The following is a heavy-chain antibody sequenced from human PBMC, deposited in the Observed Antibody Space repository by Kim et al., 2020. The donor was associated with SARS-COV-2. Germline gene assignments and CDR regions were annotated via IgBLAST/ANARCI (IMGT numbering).Heavy chain of an antibody. D-gene: IGHD3-16*01. CDR3: AKARDYENYYGMDV. J-gene: IGHJ6*02. Sequence: YPDSGKGRFTTTKDDSKNTLYLQMNSLRAEDTAVYYCAKARDYENYYGMDVWGQGTTVTVSS. V-gene: IGHV3-33*06.